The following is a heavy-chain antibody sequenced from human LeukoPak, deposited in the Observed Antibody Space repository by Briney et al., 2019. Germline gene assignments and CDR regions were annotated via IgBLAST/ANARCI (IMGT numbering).Heavy chain of an antibody. CDR3: ARRKGTTGTTLFVL. CDR1: GYTFTSYD. J-gene: IGHJ4*02. Sequence: ASVKVSCKASGYTFTSYDINWVRQAPGQGLEWMGWMNPNSGNTSYAQKFQGRVTMTRNTSISTAYMELSSLRSEDTAVYYCARRKGTTGTTLFVLWGQGTLVTVSS. CDR2: MNPNSGNT. V-gene: IGHV1-8*02. D-gene: IGHD1-1*01.